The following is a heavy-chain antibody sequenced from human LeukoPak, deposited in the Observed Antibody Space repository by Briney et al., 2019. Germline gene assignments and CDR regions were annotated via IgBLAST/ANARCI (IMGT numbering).Heavy chain of an antibody. CDR3: AKGGKWDVTPFDY. CDR2: INEDGSTT. D-gene: IGHD1-26*01. V-gene: IGHV3-74*01. CDR1: GFTFSSNW. J-gene: IGHJ4*02. Sequence: PGGSLRLSCAASGFTFSSNWMHWVRQAPGKGLVWVSRINEDGSTTNYADSVKGRFTISRDNAKNTLYLQVNSLRAEDTAVYYCAKGGKWDVTPFDYWGQGTLVTVSS.